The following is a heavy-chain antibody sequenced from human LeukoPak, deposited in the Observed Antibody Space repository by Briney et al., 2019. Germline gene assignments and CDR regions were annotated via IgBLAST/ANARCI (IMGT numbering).Heavy chain of an antibody. V-gene: IGHV1-69*05. CDR3: ARDYDYGGNPTWFDP. Sequence: SVKVSCKASGGTFNSYAISWVRQAPGQGLEWMGGIIPIFGTANYAQKFQGRVTITTDESTSTAYMELSSLRSEDTAVYYCARDYDYGGNPTWFDPWGQGTLVTVSS. CDR2: IIPIFGTA. J-gene: IGHJ5*02. D-gene: IGHD4-23*01. CDR1: GGTFNSYA.